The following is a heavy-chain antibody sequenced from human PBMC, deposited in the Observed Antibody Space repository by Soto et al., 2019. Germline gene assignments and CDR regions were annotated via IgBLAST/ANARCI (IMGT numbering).Heavy chain of an antibody. Sequence: GGSLRLSCAASGFTFSSYAMSWVRQAPGKGLEWVLAISGSGGSTYYADSVKGRFTISRDNSKNALYLQMNSLAAEYTAVYYCAKDYYGDLPEHFDYWGQGTLVTVSS. V-gene: IGHV3-23*01. CDR2: ISGSGGST. CDR3: AKDYYGDLPEHFDY. D-gene: IGHD4-17*01. J-gene: IGHJ4*02. CDR1: GFTFSSYA.